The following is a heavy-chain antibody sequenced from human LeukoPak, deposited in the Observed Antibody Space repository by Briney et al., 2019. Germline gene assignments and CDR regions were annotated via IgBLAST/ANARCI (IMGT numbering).Heavy chain of an antibody. Sequence: PSETLSLTCTVSGGSISSYYWSWIRQPPGKGLEWIGYIYYSGSTNYNPSLKSRVTISVDTSKNQFSLKLSSVTAADTAVYYCARVSLVLRSGTMEFDPWGQGTLVTVSS. CDR1: GGSISSYY. CDR3: ARVSLVLRSGTMEFDP. V-gene: IGHV4-59*01. D-gene: IGHD1-26*01. CDR2: IYYSGST. J-gene: IGHJ5*02.